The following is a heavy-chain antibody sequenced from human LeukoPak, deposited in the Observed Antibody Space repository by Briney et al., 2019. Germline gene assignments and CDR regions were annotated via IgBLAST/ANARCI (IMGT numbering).Heavy chain of an antibody. V-gene: IGHV4-34*01. Sequence: SETLSLTCAVYGGSFSGYYWSWIRQPPGKGLEWIGEINHSGSTNYNPSLKSRVTISVDTSKNQFSLKLSSVTAADTAVYYCARGMHLYYYHYYGMDVWGKGTTVTVSS. D-gene: IGHD2-2*01. CDR2: INHSGST. CDR3: ARGMHLYYYHYYGMDV. J-gene: IGHJ6*04. CDR1: GGSFSGYY.